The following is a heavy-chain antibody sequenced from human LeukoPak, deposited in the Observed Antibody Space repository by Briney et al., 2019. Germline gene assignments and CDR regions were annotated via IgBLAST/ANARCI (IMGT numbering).Heavy chain of an antibody. V-gene: IGHV3-11*01. CDR1: GFTFSDYY. CDR2: ISSSGSTI. CDR3: AREEITMVRGVIITRYFDY. Sequence: PGGSLRLSCAASGFTFSDYYMSWIRQAPGKGLEWVSYISSSGSTIYYADSVKGRFTISRDNAKNSLYLQMNSLRAEDTAVYYCAREEITMVRGVIITRYFDYWGQGTLVTVSS. J-gene: IGHJ4*02. D-gene: IGHD3-10*01.